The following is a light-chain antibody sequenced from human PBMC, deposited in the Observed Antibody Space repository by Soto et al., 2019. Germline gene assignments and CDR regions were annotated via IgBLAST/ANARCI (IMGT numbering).Light chain of an antibody. V-gene: IGLV2-14*03. CDR2: DVS. CDR1: SSDVGRYNY. J-gene: IGLJ2*01. CDR3: SSYTSTSVV. Sequence: QSALTQPASVSGSPGQSITISCTGTSSDVGRYNYVSWYQQRPGIAPKLMIYDVSNRPSGVSNRFSGSKSGNTASLTISGLQAEDEADYYCSSYTSTSVVFGGGTKLTVL.